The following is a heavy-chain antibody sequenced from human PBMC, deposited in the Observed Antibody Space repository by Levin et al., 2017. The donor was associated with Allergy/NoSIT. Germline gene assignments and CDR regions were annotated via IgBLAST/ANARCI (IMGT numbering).Heavy chain of an antibody. Sequence: GGSLRLSCKGSGSSFTSYWIGWVRQMPGKGLEWMGIIYPGDSDTRYSPSFQGQVTISADKSISTAYLQWSSLKASDTAMYYCARGDHSSSQTRYYYYYGMDVWGQGTTVTVSS. CDR3: ARGDHSSSQTRYYYYYGMDV. D-gene: IGHD6-6*01. V-gene: IGHV5-51*01. J-gene: IGHJ6*02. CDR1: GSSFTSYW. CDR2: IYPGDSDT.